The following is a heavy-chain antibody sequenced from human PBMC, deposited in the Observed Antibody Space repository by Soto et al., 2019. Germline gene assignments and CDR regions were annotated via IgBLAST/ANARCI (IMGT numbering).Heavy chain of an antibody. CDR3: ARDCGSCYPSYGMDV. J-gene: IGHJ6*02. CDR1: GFTFSSYA. D-gene: IGHD2-15*01. V-gene: IGHV3-30-3*01. Sequence: GGSLRLSCAASGFTFSSYAMHWVRQAPGKGLEWVAVISYDGSNKYYADSVKGRFTISRDNSKNTLYLQMNSLRVEDTAVYYCARDCGSCYPSYGMDVWGQGTTVTVSS. CDR2: ISYDGSNK.